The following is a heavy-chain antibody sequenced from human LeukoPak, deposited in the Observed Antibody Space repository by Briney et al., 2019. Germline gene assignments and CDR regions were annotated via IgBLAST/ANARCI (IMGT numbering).Heavy chain of an antibody. Sequence: ASVKVSCKASGYTFTSYDNNWVRQATGQGLEWMGWMNPNSGNTGYAQKFQGRVTMTRNTSISTAYMELSSLRSEDTAVYYCALWGCSGGSCYYYYGMDVWGQGTTVTVSS. D-gene: IGHD2-15*01. CDR2: MNPNSGNT. J-gene: IGHJ6*02. CDR3: ALWGCSGGSCYYYYGMDV. CDR1: GYTFTSYD. V-gene: IGHV1-8*01.